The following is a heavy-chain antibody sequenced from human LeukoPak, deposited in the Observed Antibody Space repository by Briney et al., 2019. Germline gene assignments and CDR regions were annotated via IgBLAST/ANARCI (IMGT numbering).Heavy chain of an antibody. J-gene: IGHJ3*02. CDR2: IIPIFGTA. CDR1: GGTSSSYA. D-gene: IGHD1-14*01. CDR3: ARENHSAFDI. Sequence: GASVKVSCKASGGTSSSYAISRVRQAPGQGLEWMGGIIPIFGTANYAQKFQGRVTITTDESTSTAYMELSSLRSEDTAVYYCARENHSAFDIWGQGTMVTVSS. V-gene: IGHV1-69*05.